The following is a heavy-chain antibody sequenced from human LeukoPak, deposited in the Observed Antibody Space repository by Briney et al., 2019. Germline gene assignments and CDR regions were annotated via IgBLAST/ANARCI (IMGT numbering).Heavy chain of an antibody. CDR1: GVSFSGYY. Sequence: SETLSLTCAVYGVSFSGYYWSWIRQPPGKGLEWLGEINHSGSTNYNPSLKSRVTISVDTSKNQFSLKLSSVTAADTAVYYCASRKGIVVVPAATLPAFDIWGQGTMVTVSS. D-gene: IGHD2-2*01. CDR2: INHSGST. V-gene: IGHV4-34*01. CDR3: ASRKGIVVVPAATLPAFDI. J-gene: IGHJ3*02.